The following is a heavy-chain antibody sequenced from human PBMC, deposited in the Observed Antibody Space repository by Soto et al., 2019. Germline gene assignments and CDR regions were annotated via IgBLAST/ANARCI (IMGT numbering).Heavy chain of an antibody. J-gene: IGHJ4*02. CDR2: IHDSGST. CDR1: GGSVGSGRHY. D-gene: IGHD6-19*01. V-gene: IGHV4-61*01. Sequence: QVQLQESGPGLVKPSETLSLTCTVSGGSVGSGRHYWSWIRQPPGKGLEWIGYIHDSGSTNYVSSLKSRVTTAADPSRNQLLLHVYSVTAADTAVYCCARGWDAGYRGQGTLVTVSS. CDR3: ARGWDAGY.